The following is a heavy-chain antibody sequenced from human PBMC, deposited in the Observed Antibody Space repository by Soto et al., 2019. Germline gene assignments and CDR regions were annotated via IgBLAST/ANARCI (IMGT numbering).Heavy chain of an antibody. Sequence: GGSLRLSCAASGFTFSDYYMSWILQAPGKGLEWVSYISSSGSTIYYADSVKGRFTISRGNAKNSLYLQMNSLRAEDTAVYYCARDLVSSGFAPPRNWFDPSGQGTLVTVSS. V-gene: IGHV3-11*01. CDR3: ARDLVSSGFAPPRNWFDP. D-gene: IGHD6-19*01. CDR2: ISSSGSTI. J-gene: IGHJ5*02. CDR1: GFTFSDYY.